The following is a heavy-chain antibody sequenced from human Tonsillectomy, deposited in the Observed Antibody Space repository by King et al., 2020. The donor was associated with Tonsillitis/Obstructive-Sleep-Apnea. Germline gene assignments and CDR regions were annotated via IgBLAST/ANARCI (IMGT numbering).Heavy chain of an antibody. CDR2: ISGRGGRT. CDR1: GFTFSSYA. V-gene: IGHV3-23*04. CDR3: AKDLIPSFVEDYYYYYGMDV. D-gene: IGHD5-24*01. J-gene: IGHJ6*02. Sequence: EVQLVESGGGLVQPGGSLRLSCAASGFTFSSYAMSWVRQAPGKGLEWVSAISGRGGRTYYADSVKGRFTISRDNSKNTLYLQMNSLRAEDTAVYYCAKDLIPSFVEDYYYYYGMDVWGQGTTVTVSS.